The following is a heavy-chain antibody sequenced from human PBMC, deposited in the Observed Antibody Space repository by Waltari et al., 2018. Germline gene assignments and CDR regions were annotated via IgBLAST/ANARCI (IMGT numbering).Heavy chain of an antibody. V-gene: IGHV3-23*01. J-gene: IGHJ5*02. CDR3: VKEVWQQLVKMVGWFDP. CDR2: SGSDGRT. Sequence: EVQVLESGGGLVQPGGSLRLSCVASGFTLSSYAMRWVCQVPGKGLEWVSASGSDGRTWYADSVKGRFTISRDNSKNTLYLQMNSLRDEDAAVYYCVKEVWQQLVKMVGWFDPWGQGTLVTVSS. CDR1: GFTLSSYA. D-gene: IGHD6-13*01.